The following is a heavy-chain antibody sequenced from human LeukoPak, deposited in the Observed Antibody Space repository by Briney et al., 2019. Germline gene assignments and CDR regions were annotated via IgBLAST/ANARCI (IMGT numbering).Heavy chain of an antibody. CDR1: GDPISSYSNYK. D-gene: IGHD6-13*01. CDR2: IYYHGGT. J-gene: IGHJ4*02. V-gene: IGHV4-61*01. Sequence: PSEPLSLTCTVSGDPISSYSNYKWSWIRQPPGKGLEWIGYIYYHGGTNYNPSLKSRVTFSVDTSKNQFSLKLSSVTAADTAVYYCAREYSAFDYWGQGTLVTVSS. CDR3: AREYSAFDY.